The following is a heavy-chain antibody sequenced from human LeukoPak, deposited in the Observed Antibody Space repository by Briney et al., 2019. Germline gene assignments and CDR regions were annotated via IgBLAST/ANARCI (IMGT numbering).Heavy chain of an antibody. V-gene: IGHV4-30-4*01. Sequence: PSETLSLTCTVSGGSISSGDYYWSWIRQPPGKGLEWIGYIYYSGSTYYNPSLKSRVTISVDTSKNQFSLKLSSVTAADTAVYYCARYYYDSSGYYPNPYYFDYWGQGTLATVSS. CDR1: GGSISSGDYY. CDR3: ARYYYDSSGYYPNPYYFDY. J-gene: IGHJ4*02. CDR2: IYYSGST. D-gene: IGHD3-22*01.